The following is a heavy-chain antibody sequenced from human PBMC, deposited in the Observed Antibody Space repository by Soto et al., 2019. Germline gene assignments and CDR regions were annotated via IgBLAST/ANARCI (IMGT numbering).Heavy chain of an antibody. CDR2: IYSGGST. Sequence: SGGSLRLSCAASGFTVSSNYMSWVRQAPGKGLEWVSVIYSGGSTYYADSVKGRFTISRDNSKNTLYLQMNSLRAEDTAVYYCARDRAQAGFDPWGQGTLVTVSS. CDR1: GFTVSSNY. J-gene: IGHJ5*02. CDR3: ARDRAQAGFDP. V-gene: IGHV3-53*01.